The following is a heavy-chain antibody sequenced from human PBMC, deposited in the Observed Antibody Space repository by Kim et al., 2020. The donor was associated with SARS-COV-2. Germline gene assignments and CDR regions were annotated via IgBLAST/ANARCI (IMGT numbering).Heavy chain of an antibody. CDR2: IYDADTT. V-gene: IGHV3-53*04. J-gene: IGHJ6*02. CDR1: GFIFSSNP. D-gene: IGHD3-9*01. CDR3: AREGTILTDYRYHSPYGMDV. Sequence: GGSLRLSCAASGFIFSSNPMSWVRQAPGTGLEWVSGIYDADTTYYADSVKGRFTISRHSSKNTVYLQMNSQRPEDTAVYYCAREGTILTDYRYHSPYGMDVWGQGTTVLVSS.